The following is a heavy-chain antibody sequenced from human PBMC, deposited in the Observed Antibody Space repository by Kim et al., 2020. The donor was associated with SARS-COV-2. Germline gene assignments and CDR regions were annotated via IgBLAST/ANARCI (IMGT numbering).Heavy chain of an antibody. D-gene: IGHD2-15*01. Sequence: GESLKISCKGSGYSFTSYWIGWVRQMPGKGLEWMGIIYPGDSDTRYSPSFQGQVTISADKSISTAYLQWSSLKASDTAMYYCARLSYCSGGSCYGHGFYYYYGMDVWGEGTTVTVSS. V-gene: IGHV5-51*01. CDR1: GYSFTSYW. CDR3: ARLSYCSGGSCYGHGFYYYYGMDV. CDR2: IYPGDSDT. J-gene: IGHJ6*04.